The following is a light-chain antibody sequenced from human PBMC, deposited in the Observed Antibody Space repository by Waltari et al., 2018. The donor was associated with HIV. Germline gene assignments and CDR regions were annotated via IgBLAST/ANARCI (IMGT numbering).Light chain of an antibody. CDR3: QSADTGGTRV. CDR2: KDT. J-gene: IGLJ1*01. V-gene: IGLV3-25*03. CDR1: ALARQY. Sequence: SFELTQPPSVSVSPGQTARITCYGDALARQYVYWYQQKPGQAPVVVIYKDTERPSGIPERFSGSSSGTTVTLTINGVQAEDEADYYCQSADTGGTRVFGSGTKVTVL.